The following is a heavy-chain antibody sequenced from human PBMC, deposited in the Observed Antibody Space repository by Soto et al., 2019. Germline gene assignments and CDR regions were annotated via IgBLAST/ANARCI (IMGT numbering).Heavy chain of an antibody. CDR3: ARDVFGYSYGSQSDY. D-gene: IGHD5-18*01. CDR2: IYSGGSP. J-gene: IGHJ4*02. V-gene: IGHV3-53*01. CDR1: GFTVSSNY. Sequence: GGSLRLSCAASGFTVSSNYMSWVRQAPGKGLEWVSVIYSGGSPYYADSVKGRLTISRDNSKNTLYLQMNSLRAEDTAVYDCARDVFGYSYGSQSDYWGQGTLVTVSS.